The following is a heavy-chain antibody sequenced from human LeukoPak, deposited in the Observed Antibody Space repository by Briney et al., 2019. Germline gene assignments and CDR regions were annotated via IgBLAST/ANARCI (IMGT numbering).Heavy chain of an antibody. V-gene: IGHV4-39*07. Sequence: SETLSLTCTISGGSISSSSYYWGWIRQPPGKGLEWIGSIYYSGSTYYNPSLKSRVTISVDTSKNQFSLQLTSVTAADTAVYYCARSPTKRVTEDYWGRGTLVTVSS. CDR2: IYYSGST. CDR1: GGSISSSSYY. CDR3: ARSPTKRVTEDY. D-gene: IGHD5-18*01. J-gene: IGHJ4*02.